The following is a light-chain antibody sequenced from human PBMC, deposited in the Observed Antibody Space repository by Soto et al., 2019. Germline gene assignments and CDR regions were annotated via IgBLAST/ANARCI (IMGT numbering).Light chain of an antibody. CDR2: GAS. J-gene: IGKJ1*01. CDR1: QSVGNN. V-gene: IGKV3-15*01. Sequence: EVVMAQSPVTLSVPPGDGAALSCRASQSVGNNLAWYQQKPGQAPRLLVYGASNRATGVPARFSGSGSGTEFTLTISSLGSEDFAVYYCQQYNKWPLTFGQGTKVDIK. CDR3: QQYNKWPLT.